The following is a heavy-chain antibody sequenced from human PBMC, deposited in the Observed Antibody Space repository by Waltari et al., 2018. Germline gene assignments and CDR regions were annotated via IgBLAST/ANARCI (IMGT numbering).Heavy chain of an antibody. V-gene: IGHV3-23*01. CDR2: IRGSGDST. Sequence: PLLESGGGLVQPGGSLRLSCAASGFRFIDFAMNWVRQAPGKGLEWVSGIRGSGDSTYYANSVKGRFTISRDNSKNTLSLQMDGLRAEDTAVYYCAKGRGYDFFDSWGQGTLVTVSS. J-gene: IGHJ4*02. CDR3: AKGRGYDFFDS. D-gene: IGHD3-3*01. CDR1: GFRFIDFA.